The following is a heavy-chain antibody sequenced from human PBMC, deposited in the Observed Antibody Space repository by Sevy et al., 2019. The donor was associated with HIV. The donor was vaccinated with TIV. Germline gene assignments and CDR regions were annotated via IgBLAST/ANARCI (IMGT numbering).Heavy chain of an antibody. CDR1: GISFSNYW. CDR3: ARAAGWFDA. Sequence: GGSLRLSCAASGISFSNYWMSWVRQAPGKGLEWVANINQDGSEKKFVGSVKGRFTISRDNAKNSIYLQMNSLRVDDTAVYYCARAAGWFDAWGQGTLVTVSS. V-gene: IGHV3-7*03. J-gene: IGHJ5*02. CDR2: INQDGSEK.